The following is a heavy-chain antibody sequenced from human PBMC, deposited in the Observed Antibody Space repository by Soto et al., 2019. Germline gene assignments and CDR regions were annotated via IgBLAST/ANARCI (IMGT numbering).Heavy chain of an antibody. D-gene: IGHD5-12*01. V-gene: IGHV1-69*02. CDR1: GGTFSSYT. CDR2: IIPILGIA. CDR3: ARSREGATGVFDI. J-gene: IGHJ3*02. Sequence: QVQLVQSGAEVKKPGSSVKVSCKASGGTFSSYTISWVRQAPGQGLEWMGRIIPILGIANYAQKFQGRVTITADKSTSTAYRELSSLRSEDTAVYYCARSREGATGVFDIWGQGTMVTVSS.